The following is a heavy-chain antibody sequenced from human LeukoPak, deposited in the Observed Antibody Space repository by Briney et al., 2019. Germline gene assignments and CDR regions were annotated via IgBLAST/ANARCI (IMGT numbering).Heavy chain of an antibody. CDR2: ISSSSIYI. CDR3: ARDYHYGGSFDY. CDR1: GFTFRNYR. V-gene: IGHV3-21*01. J-gene: IGHJ4*02. Sequence: GGSLRLSCAASGFTFRNYRMNWVRQAPGKGLEWVSSISSSSIYIYYADSLKGRFTISRDNAKNSLYLQMNSLRAEDTAVYYCARDYHYGGSFDYWGQGTLVTVSS. D-gene: IGHD4-17*01.